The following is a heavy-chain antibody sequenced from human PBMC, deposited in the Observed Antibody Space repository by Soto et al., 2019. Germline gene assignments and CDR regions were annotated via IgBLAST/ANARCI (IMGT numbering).Heavy chain of an antibody. D-gene: IGHD3-22*01. Sequence: SETLSLTCTVAGGSISSYYWSWIRQPPGKGLEWIGYIYYSGSTNYNPSLKSRVTISVDTSKNQFSLKLSSVTAADTAVYYCARDNGREQYYDSSGYWYYFDYWGQGTLVTVSS. CDR3: ARDNGREQYYDSSGYWYYFDY. CDR2: IYYSGST. J-gene: IGHJ4*02. V-gene: IGHV4-59*01. CDR1: GGSISSYY.